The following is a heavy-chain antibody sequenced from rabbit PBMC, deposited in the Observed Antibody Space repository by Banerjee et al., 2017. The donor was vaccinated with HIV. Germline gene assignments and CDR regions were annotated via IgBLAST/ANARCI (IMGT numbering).Heavy chain of an antibody. CDR2: INVDTGTT. CDR1: GIDFRGRYW. D-gene: IGHD8-1*01. J-gene: IGHJ4*01. CDR3: ARDDVVSDYTLNF. V-gene: IGHV1S43*01. Sequence: QEQLAESGGGLVTLWGSLKLSFTASGIDFRGRYWTCWGRQAPGKGLEWIGCINVDTGTTWYASWAKGRFTISRSTSLSTVDLKMTSLTAADTATYFCARDDVVSDYTLNFWGQGTLVTVS.